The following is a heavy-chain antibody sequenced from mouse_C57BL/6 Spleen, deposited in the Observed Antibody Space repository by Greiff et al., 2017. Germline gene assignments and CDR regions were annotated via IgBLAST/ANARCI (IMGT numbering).Heavy chain of an antibody. CDR1: GYTFTSYW. CDR3: ATDWWFAY. V-gene: IGHV1-64*01. D-gene: IGHD1-1*01. CDR2: IHPNSGST. Sequence: VQLQQSGAELVKPGASVKLSCKASGYTFTSYWMHWVKQRPGQGLEWIGMIHPNSGSTNYNEKFKSKATLTVDKSSSTAYMQLSSLASEDSAVYCCATDWWFAYWGQGTLVTVSA. J-gene: IGHJ3*01.